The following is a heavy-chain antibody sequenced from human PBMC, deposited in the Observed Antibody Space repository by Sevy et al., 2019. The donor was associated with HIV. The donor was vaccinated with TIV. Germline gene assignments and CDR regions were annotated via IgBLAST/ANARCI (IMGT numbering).Heavy chain of an antibody. CDR2: TWYDGNNK. CDR3: ARGPIRYCSSTSCYEGDYYYYGMDV. CDR1: GFTFSNYG. V-gene: IGHV3-33*01. Sequence: GGSLRLSCAASGFTFSNYGIRWVRQAPGKGLEWVAVTWYDGNNKNYTDSVKGRFTISRDNSKKTLYLQVNSLRAEDTAVYYCARGPIRYCSSTSCYEGDYYYYGMDVWGQGTTVTVSS. D-gene: IGHD2-2*01. J-gene: IGHJ6*02.